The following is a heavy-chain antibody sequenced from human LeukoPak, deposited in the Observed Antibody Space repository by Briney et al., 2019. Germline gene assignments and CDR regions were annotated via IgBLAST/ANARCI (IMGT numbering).Heavy chain of an antibody. D-gene: IGHD5-24*01. CDR1: GFSFTNYW. Sequence: GGSLRLSCAVSGFSFTNYWMHWVRQAPGKGLEWVSRIKYDGSYTNYADSVKGRFTISRDNARNTLSLHMISLRAEDTAVYFCVRDGDAYNFDFWGQGVLVTVSS. J-gene: IGHJ4*02. CDR2: IKYDGSYT. V-gene: IGHV3-74*01. CDR3: VRDGDAYNFDF.